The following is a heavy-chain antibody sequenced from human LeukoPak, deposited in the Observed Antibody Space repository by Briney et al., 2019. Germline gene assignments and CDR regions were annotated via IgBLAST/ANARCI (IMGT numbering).Heavy chain of an antibody. CDR2: IRGDSDTI. D-gene: IGHD6-19*01. Sequence: GGSLRLSCAASGFTFSSYAMHWVRQAPGKGLEWLAYIRGDSDTIYYADSVKGRFTVSRDNAKNSLYLQINSLRAEDTAIYYCASRAIGWYRDGNWFDPWGQGTLVTVSS. V-gene: IGHV3-48*04. CDR3: ASRAIGWYRDGNWFDP. J-gene: IGHJ5*02. CDR1: GFTFSSYA.